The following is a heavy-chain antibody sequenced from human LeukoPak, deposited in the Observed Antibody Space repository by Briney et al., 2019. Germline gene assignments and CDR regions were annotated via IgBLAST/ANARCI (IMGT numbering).Heavy chain of an antibody. J-gene: IGHJ3*02. D-gene: IGHD4-17*01. CDR2: ISSSSSYI. CDR1: GFTVSSNE. V-gene: IGHV3-21*01. Sequence: PGGSLRLSCAASGFTVSSNEMSWVRQAPGKGLEWVSSISSSSSYIYYADSVKGRFTISRDNAKNSLYLQMNSLRAEDTAVYYCARDRSTSAVTSPSDAFDIWGQGTMVTVSS. CDR3: ARDRSTSAVTSPSDAFDI.